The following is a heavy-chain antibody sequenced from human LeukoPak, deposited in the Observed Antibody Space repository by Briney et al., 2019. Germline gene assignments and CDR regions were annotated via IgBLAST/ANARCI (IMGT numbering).Heavy chain of an antibody. V-gene: IGHV1-46*01. CDR3: ATHNFQDSSGAIDAEYFQH. J-gene: IGHJ1*01. CDR1: GYILSSYN. Sequence: GASVKVSCKASGYILSSYNMHWVRQAPGQGLEWLGIINPSGGSTSYAQKFQGRVTMTRDMSTSTVYMELSSLRSEDTAVYYCATHNFQDSSGAIDAEYFQHWGQGTLVTVSS. D-gene: IGHD3-22*01. CDR2: INPSGGST.